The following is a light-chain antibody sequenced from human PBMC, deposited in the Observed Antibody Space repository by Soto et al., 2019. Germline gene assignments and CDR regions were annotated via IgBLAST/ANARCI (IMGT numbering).Light chain of an antibody. CDR2: GAS. CDR1: QSVNSN. CDR3: QQYNNWPRT. V-gene: IGKV3-15*01. Sequence: EIVMTQSPATLSVSPGEGATLSCRASQSVNSNLAWYEQKPGQAPRLLIYGASTRATGIAARLSGSGSGTEFTLTISSLQSEDFAFYYCQQYNNWPRTFGQGTKVDIK. J-gene: IGKJ1*01.